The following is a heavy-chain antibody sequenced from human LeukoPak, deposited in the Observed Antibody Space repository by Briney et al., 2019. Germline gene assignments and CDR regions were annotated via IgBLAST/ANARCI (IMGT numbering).Heavy chain of an antibody. CDR2: IRYDGSNK. Sequence: GGSLRLSCAASGFTFSTYGMHWVRQAPGKGLDWVAFIRYDGSNKYYADSVKGRFTISRDNSKNTLYLQMNSLRAEDTAVYYCARLSGSFLDYWGQGTLVTVSS. V-gene: IGHV3-30*02. CDR3: ARLSGSFLDY. J-gene: IGHJ4*02. CDR1: GFTFSTYG. D-gene: IGHD1-26*01.